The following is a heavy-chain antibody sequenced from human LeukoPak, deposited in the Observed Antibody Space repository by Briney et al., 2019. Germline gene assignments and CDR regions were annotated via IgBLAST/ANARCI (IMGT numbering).Heavy chain of an antibody. Sequence: ASVKVSCKASGYTFTGYYMHWVRQAPGQGLEWMGWINPNSGGTNYAQKFQGRVTMTRDTSISTAYIELRSLRSDDTAVYYCARDHGFGDGYTAGYFDDWGQGTLVTVSS. CDR3: ARDHGFGDGYTAGYFDD. D-gene: IGHD5-24*01. CDR2: INPNSGGT. CDR1: GYTFTGYY. V-gene: IGHV1-2*02. J-gene: IGHJ4*02.